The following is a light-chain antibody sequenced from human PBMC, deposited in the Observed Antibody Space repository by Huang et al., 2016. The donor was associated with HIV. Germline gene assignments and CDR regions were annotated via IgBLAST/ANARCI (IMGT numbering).Light chain of an antibody. CDR1: QSVSSN. Sequence: EIVMTQSPVTLSVSPGERATLSCRASQSVSSNLVWYQQKTGQAPRLLIYGASTRATGIPARVSGSGSGTEFTLTITSLQSEDFAVYYCQQYNNWPPEETFGPGTKVDIK. CDR3: QQYNNWPPEET. J-gene: IGKJ3*01. CDR2: GAS. V-gene: IGKV3-15*01.